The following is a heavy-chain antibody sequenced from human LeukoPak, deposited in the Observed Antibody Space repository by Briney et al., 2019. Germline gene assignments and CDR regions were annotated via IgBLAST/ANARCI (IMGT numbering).Heavy chain of an antibody. D-gene: IGHD6-13*01. Sequence: PGGSLRLSCAASGFTFDDYGMSWVRHAPGKGLEWVSGINWNGGSTGYADSVKGRFTISRDNAKNSLYLQMNSLRAEDTALYHCARTIAAAGTEWFDPWGQGTLVTVSS. J-gene: IGHJ5*02. V-gene: IGHV3-20*01. CDR1: GFTFDDYG. CDR2: INWNGGST. CDR3: ARTIAAAGTEWFDP.